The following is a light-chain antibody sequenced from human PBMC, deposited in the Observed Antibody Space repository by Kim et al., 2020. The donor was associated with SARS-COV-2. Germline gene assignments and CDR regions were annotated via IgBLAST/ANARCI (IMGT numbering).Light chain of an antibody. J-gene: IGLJ2*01. Sequence: SSELTQDPAVSVALGQTVRITCQGDSLRSSYATWYQQKPGQAPILVIYGKNNRPSGIPDRFSGSSSGNTASLTITGTQAGDEADYYCNSRDSNDNVVFGGGTKVTVL. CDR3: NSRDSNDNVV. V-gene: IGLV3-19*01. CDR1: SLRSSY. CDR2: GKN.